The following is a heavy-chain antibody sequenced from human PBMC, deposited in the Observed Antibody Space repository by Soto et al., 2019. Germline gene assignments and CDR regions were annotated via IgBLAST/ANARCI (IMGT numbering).Heavy chain of an antibody. Sequence: PGGSLRLSCVASGFTFSSYAMSWVRQAPGKGLEWVSAISGSGGSTYYADSVKGRFTISRDNSKNTLYLQMNSLRAEDTAVYYCAKDKYDSSGYYYYVNYWGQGTLVTVSS. D-gene: IGHD3-22*01. V-gene: IGHV3-23*01. CDR3: AKDKYDSSGYYYYVNY. CDR1: GFTFSSYA. CDR2: ISGSGGST. J-gene: IGHJ4*02.